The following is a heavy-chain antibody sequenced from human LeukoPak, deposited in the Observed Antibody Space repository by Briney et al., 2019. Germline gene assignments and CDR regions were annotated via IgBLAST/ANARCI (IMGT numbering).Heavy chain of an antibody. J-gene: IGHJ4*02. CDR3: ARSCSSSWFYFDY. D-gene: IGHD6-13*01. V-gene: IGHV3-48*03. CDR1: GFTFSSYE. Sequence: GGSLRLSCAASGFTFSSYEMNWVRQAPGKGQEWVSYISSSGSTIYYADSVKGRFTISRDNAKNSLYLQMNSLRAEDTAVFYCARSCSSSWFYFDYWGQGTLVTVSS. CDR2: ISSSGSTI.